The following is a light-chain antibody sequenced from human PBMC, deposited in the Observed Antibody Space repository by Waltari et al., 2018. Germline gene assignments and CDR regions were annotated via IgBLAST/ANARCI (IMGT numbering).Light chain of an antibody. CDR2: RNN. Sequence: QSVLTQPPSASGTPGQRVTISCSGSSSNIGPYYVYWYQQLPGTAPKLLIYRNNQWPSGVPDRCSGSKSGTSASLAISGLRCEDEADYYCATWDDSLTAWGFGGGTKLTVL. V-gene: IGLV1-47*01. J-gene: IGLJ3*02. CDR1: SSNIGPYY. CDR3: ATWDDSLTAWG.